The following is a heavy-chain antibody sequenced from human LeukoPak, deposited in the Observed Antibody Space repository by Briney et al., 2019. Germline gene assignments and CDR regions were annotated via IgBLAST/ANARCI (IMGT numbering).Heavy chain of an antibody. CDR1: GFTFSSYG. Sequence: GGSLRLSCAASGFTFSSYGMHWVRQAPGKGLEWVAVISYDGSNKYYADSVKGRFTISRDNSKNTLYLQMNSLRAEDTAVYYCAGGYYYGSRYAFDIWGQGTMVTVSS. CDR2: ISYDGSNK. D-gene: IGHD3-10*01. V-gene: IGHV3-30*03. J-gene: IGHJ3*02. CDR3: AGGYYYGSRYAFDI.